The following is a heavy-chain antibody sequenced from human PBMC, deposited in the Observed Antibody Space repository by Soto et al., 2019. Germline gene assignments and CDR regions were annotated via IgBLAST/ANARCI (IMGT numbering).Heavy chain of an antibody. CDR1: GFTFSNYA. V-gene: IGHV3-64D*06. D-gene: IGHD2-15*01. Sequence: GGSLRLSCSVSGFTFSNYAMHWVRQAPGKGLEYVSGITSDGDSTWHADSVKDRFTISRDNSKNTLFLQMSSLRVEDTAIYFCVKGNQLLRYYFEFWGPGTLVTISS. J-gene: IGHJ4*01. CDR3: VKGNQLLRYYFEF. CDR2: ITSDGDST.